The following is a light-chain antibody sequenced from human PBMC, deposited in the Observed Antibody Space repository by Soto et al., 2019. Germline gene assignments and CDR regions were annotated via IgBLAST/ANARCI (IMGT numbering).Light chain of an antibody. CDR1: RSLLHSNGYNY. Sequence: DIVLTQSPLSLPVTPGEPASISCRSSRSLLHSNGYNYLNWYLQKPGQSPQLLIYLGSNWASGVPDRFSGSGSGTDFTLKISRVEAEDVGVYYCAQGLQTPLTFGGGTKVEIK. CDR3: AQGLQTPLT. J-gene: IGKJ4*01. CDR2: LGS. V-gene: IGKV2-28*01.